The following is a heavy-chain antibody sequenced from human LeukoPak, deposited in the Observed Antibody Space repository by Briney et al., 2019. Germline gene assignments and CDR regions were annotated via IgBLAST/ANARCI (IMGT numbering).Heavy chain of an antibody. CDR2: IYTSGST. V-gene: IGHV4-61*02. D-gene: IGHD5-18*01. CDR3: ARRGYTYGSPFDY. CDR1: GGSISSGSYY. J-gene: IGHJ4*02. Sequence: SQTLSLTCTVSGGSISSGSYYWSWIRQPAGKGLEWIGRIYTSGSTNYNPSLKSRVTISVDTSKNQFSLKLNSVTAADTAVYYCARRGYTYGSPFDYWGQGAPVTVSS.